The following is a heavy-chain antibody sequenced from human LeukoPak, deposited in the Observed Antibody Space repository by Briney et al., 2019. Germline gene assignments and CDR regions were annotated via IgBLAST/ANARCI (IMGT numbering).Heavy chain of an antibody. D-gene: IGHD3-10*01. CDR3: ARDYAYYGSGSYYPKGCFDY. CDR2: IYYSGST. V-gene: IGHV4-59*01. Sequence: SSETLSLTCTVSGGSISSYYWSWIRQPPGKGLEWIGYIYYSGSTNYNPSLKSRVTISVDTSKNQFSLKLSSVTAADTAVHCCARDYAYYGSGSYYPKGCFDYWGQGTLVTVSS. CDR1: GGSISSYY. J-gene: IGHJ4*02.